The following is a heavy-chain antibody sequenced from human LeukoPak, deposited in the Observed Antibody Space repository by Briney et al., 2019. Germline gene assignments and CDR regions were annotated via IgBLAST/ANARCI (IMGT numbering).Heavy chain of an antibody. CDR2: INHSGST. CDR3: ARGMKYDFWSGYLRGSSYFDY. J-gene: IGHJ4*02. CDR1: GGSFSGYY. D-gene: IGHD3-3*01. Sequence: SETLSLTCAVYGGSFSGYYWSWIRQPPGKGLEWIGEINHSGSTNYNPSLKSRVTISVDTSKNQFSLKLSSVTAADTAVYYCARGMKYDFWSGYLRGSSYFDYWGQGTLVTVSS. V-gene: IGHV4-34*01.